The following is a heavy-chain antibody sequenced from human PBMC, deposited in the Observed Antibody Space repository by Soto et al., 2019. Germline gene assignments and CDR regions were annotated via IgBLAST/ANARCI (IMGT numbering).Heavy chain of an antibody. D-gene: IGHD6-19*01. J-gene: IGHJ5*02. Sequence: QVQLVESGGGVVQPGRSLRLSCAASGFILSSYGMHWVRQAPGKGLEWVAVISYDGSNKYYADSVKGRFTISRDNSKNTLYLPMNSPRAADTAVYYCAKSGIIAVAGSGWFLDWFDPWGQGTLVTVSS. CDR2: ISYDGSNK. CDR3: AKSGIIAVAGSGWFLDWFDP. CDR1: GFILSSYG. V-gene: IGHV3-30*18.